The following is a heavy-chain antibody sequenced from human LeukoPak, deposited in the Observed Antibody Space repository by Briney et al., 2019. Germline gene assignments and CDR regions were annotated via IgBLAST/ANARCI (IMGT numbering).Heavy chain of an antibody. CDR1: SGSISGYY. V-gene: IGHV4-4*07. CDR2: IYATGRT. J-gene: IGHJ6*02. D-gene: IGHD2-8*01. Sequence: PSETLSLTCAVSSGSISGYYWSWMRQPAGKALEWIGRIYATGRTTHNPSLKTRVTMSVDTSKNQFSLEVRSVTAADTAVYYCARDPPDEKMANAMDVWGQGTAVTVSS. CDR3: ARDPPDEKMANAMDV.